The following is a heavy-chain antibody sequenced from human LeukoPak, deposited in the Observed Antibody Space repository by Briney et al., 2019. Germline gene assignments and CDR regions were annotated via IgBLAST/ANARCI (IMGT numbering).Heavy chain of an antibody. D-gene: IGHD6-19*01. CDR2: IYTSGST. Sequence: SQTLSLTCTVSGGSISSGSYYWSWIRQPAGKGLEWIGRIYTSGSTNYNPSLKSRVTISVDTFKNQFSLKLSSVTAADTAVYYCARRDDSIAVAGTPEYYFDYWGQGTLVTVSS. CDR1: GGSISSGSYY. V-gene: IGHV4-61*02. CDR3: ARRDDSIAVAGTPEYYFDY. J-gene: IGHJ4*02.